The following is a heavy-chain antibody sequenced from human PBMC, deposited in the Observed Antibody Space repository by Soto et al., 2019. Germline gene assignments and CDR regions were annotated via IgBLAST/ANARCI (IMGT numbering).Heavy chain of an antibody. CDR3: ARGNYGYYKGYYYYMDV. CDR1: GGTFRSYT. Sequence: QVQLVQSGAEVKKPGSSVKVSCKASGGTFRSYTISWVRQAPGQGLEWMGRIIPILGIANYAQKFQGRVTITADKSTSTAYMELSSLRSEDTAVYYCARGNYGYYKGYYYYMDVWGKGTTVTVSS. D-gene: IGHD4-17*01. CDR2: IIPILGIA. V-gene: IGHV1-69*02. J-gene: IGHJ6*03.